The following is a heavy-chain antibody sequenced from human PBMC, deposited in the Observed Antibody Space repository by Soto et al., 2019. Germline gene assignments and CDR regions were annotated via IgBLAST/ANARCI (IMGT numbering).Heavy chain of an antibody. D-gene: IGHD6-13*01. CDR3: VASLAASGLNWLDP. Sequence: SETLSLTCIVSGGSISEKYWNWVRQPPGKGLEWIGLIFANGHTDYNPSLKSRVTMSVDASKNQFSLRLTSMTAADTAVYYCVASLAASGLNWLDPWGRGTLVTVPS. CDR1: GGSISEKY. CDR2: IFANGHT. J-gene: IGHJ5*02. V-gene: IGHV4-4*07.